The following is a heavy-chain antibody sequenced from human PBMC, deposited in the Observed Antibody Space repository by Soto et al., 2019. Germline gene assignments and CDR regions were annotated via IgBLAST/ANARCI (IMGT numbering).Heavy chain of an antibody. Sequence: QVQLQQWGAGLLKPSETLSLTCAVYGGSFSGYYWSWIRQPPGKGLEWIGEINHSGSTNYNPSLKSRVTISVDTSKNQFSLKLSSVTAADTAVYYCAGGFLRFSRGFDPWGQGTLVTVSS. CDR3: AGGFLRFSRGFDP. V-gene: IGHV4-34*01. D-gene: IGHD3-3*01. J-gene: IGHJ5*02. CDR1: GGSFSGYY. CDR2: INHSGST.